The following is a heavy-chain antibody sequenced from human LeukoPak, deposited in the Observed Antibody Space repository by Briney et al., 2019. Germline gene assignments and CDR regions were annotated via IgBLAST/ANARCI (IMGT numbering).Heavy chain of an antibody. CDR3: ARTTVTTICYYYYYMDV. J-gene: IGHJ6*03. CDR2: IYTSGST. V-gene: IGHV4-4*07. CDR1: GGSISSYY. D-gene: IGHD4-17*01. Sequence: SETLSLTCTVSGGSISSYYWSWIRQPAGKGLEWIGRIYTSGSTNYNPSLKSRVTMSVDTSKNQFSLKLSSVTAADTAVYYCARTTVTTICYYYYYMDVWGKGTTVTISS.